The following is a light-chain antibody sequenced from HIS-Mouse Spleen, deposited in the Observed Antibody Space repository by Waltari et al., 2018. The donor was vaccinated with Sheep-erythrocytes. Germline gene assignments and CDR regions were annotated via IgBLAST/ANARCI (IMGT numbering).Light chain of an antibody. CDR2: EGS. Sequence: QSALTQPASVSGSPGQSITISCTGTSSDVGSDNLVSWYQQPPGKAPKLMIYEGSKRPSGVSNRFSGSKSGNTASLTISGLQAEDEADYYCCSYAGSSTPWVFGGGTKLTVL. CDR1: SSDVGSDNL. J-gene: IGLJ3*02. CDR3: CSYAGSSTPWV. V-gene: IGLV2-23*01.